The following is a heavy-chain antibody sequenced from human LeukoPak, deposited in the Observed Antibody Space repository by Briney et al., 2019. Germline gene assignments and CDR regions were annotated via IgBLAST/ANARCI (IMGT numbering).Heavy chain of an antibody. CDR3: ARVGDFWSGYYSDY. J-gene: IGHJ4*02. D-gene: IGHD3-3*01. V-gene: IGHV3-21*01. Sequence: PGGSLRLSCAASGFTFSSYSMNWVRQAPGKGLEWVSSISSSSSYIYYADSVKGRFTISRDSAKNSLYLQMNSLRAEDTAVYYCARVGDFWSGYYSDYWGQGTLVTVSS. CDR1: GFTFSSYS. CDR2: ISSSSSYI.